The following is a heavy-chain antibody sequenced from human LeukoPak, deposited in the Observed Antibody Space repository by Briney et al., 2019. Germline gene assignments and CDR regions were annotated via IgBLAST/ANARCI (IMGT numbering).Heavy chain of an antibody. J-gene: IGHJ4*02. Sequence: GGCLRLSCATSGFTFSSYAMHWVRQAPGEGLEWVAVISYDGSNKYYADSVKGRFTISRDNSKNTLYLQMNSLRAEDTAVYFCARADCSSTSCYTVDCWGQGTLVTVSS. V-gene: IGHV3-30*01. D-gene: IGHD2-2*02. CDR1: GFTFSSYA. CDR3: ARADCSSTSCYTVDC. CDR2: ISYDGSNK.